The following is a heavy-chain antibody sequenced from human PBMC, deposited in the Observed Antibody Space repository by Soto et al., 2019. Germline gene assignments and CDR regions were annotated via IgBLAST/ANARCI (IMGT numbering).Heavy chain of an antibody. V-gene: IGHV1-18*01. Sequence: VASVKVSCKASGYTFTTYYISWVRQAPGQGLEWMGWISTYNANTSYAQKFQSRVTMTRDTSTSTVYMELSSLRSEDTAVYYCARASSVPRYGMDVWGQGTTVTVSS. CDR3: ARASSVPRYGMDV. CDR2: ISTYNANT. CDR1: GYTFTTYY. J-gene: IGHJ6*02.